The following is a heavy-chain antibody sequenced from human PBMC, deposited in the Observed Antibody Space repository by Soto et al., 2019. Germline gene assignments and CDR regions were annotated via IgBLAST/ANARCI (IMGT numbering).Heavy chain of an antibody. CDR3: ARVGPYYESSGYYYFDY. D-gene: IGHD3-22*01. CDR1: GYTFTGYF. J-gene: IGHJ4*02. Sequence: SVKVSCKASGYTFTGYFIHWVRRAPGQGLEWMGYINPNSGATKYAPRFQGRVTMTSDTSIRTAYMDLSSLRSEDTAVYYCARVGPYYESSGYYYFDYWGQGTPVTVSS. V-gene: IGHV1-2*02. CDR2: INPNSGAT.